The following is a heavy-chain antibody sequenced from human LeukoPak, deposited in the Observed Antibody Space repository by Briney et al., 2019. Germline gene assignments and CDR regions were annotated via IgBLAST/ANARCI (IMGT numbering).Heavy chain of an antibody. V-gene: IGHV3-23*01. Sequence: GGSLRLSCAASGFTFSSYGMSWVRQAPGKGLEWVSAISGSGGSTYYADSVKGRFTISRDNSKNTLYLQMNSLRAEDTAVYYCASETTRGYSYGSPTDGFDLWGQGTMVTVSS. CDR3: ASETTRGYSYGSPTDGFDL. D-gene: IGHD5-18*01. CDR1: GFTFSSYG. J-gene: IGHJ3*01. CDR2: ISGSGGST.